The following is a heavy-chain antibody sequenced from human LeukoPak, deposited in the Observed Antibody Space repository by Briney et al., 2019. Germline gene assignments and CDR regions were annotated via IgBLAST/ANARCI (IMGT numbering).Heavy chain of an antibody. CDR1: GFNFDDYG. V-gene: IGHV3-20*04. CDR3: TRGYSTRDFPFDS. J-gene: IGHJ4*02. D-gene: IGHD2-2*01. Sequence: PGGSLRLSCAASGFNFDDYGMTWVRQIPGKGLEWVAGVNSNGRSAGYAASVRGRFTISRDNAKNSLYLEMGSLRLEDTAFYYCTRGYSTRDFPFDSWGQGTLVTVSS. CDR2: VNSNGRSA.